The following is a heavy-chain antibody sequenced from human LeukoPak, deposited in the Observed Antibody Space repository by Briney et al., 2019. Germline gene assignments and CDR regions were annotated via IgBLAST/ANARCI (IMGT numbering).Heavy chain of an antibody. D-gene: IGHD3-10*01. CDR2: ISSSGSTI. J-gene: IGHJ5*02. CDR1: GFTFSDYY. CDR3: ARDAVLTYYYGSGSPKWADWFDP. V-gene: IGHV3-11*01. Sequence: GGSLRLSCAASGFTFSDYYMSWIRQAPGKGLEWVSYISSSGSTIYYADSVKGRFTISRDNAKNSLYLQMNSLRAEDTAVYYCARDAVLTYYYGSGSPKWADWFDPWGQGTLVTVSS.